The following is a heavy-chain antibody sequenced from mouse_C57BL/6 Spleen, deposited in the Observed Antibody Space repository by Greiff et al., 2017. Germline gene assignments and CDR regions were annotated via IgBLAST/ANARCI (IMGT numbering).Heavy chain of an antibody. CDR1: GFSLTSYG. V-gene: IGHV2-5*01. CDR2: IWSGGST. J-gene: IGHJ2*01. Sequence: VQLQQSGPGLVQPSQRLSISCTVSGFSLTSYGVNWVRQSPGKGLEWLGVIWSGGSTDDNAAFMSRLSITTDNSKSQVFLKMNSLQADDTAIYYCAKNGESRYYFDDWGQGTTLTVSS. CDR3: AKNGESRYYFDD.